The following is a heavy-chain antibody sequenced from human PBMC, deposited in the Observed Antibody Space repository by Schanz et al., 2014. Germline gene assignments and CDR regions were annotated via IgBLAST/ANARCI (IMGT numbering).Heavy chain of an antibody. V-gene: IGHV3-48*01. CDR2: IATSSSTR. CDR3: ASGVHVSSLQKGLQF. CDR1: GFSFSSYS. Sequence: EADLVESGGGLIQRGESLRLSCSASGFSFSSYSMNWVRQAPGKELEWLSYIATSSSTRHYADSVKGRVAISRDNAKNSVSLQKRRLRGEDTAVYYCASGVHVSSLQKGLQFWGRGTLVIVSS. J-gene: IGHJ1*01. D-gene: IGHD3-10*01.